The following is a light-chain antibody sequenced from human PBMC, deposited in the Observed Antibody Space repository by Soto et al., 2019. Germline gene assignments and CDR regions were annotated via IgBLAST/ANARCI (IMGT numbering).Light chain of an antibody. Sequence: SYELTQPLSVSVALGQTARITCGGNNIGSKNVHWYQQKPGQAPVLVIYRDSNRPSGIPERFSGSNSGNTATLTISRAQAGDEAHYYCQVRDSAGVFGGGTKLTVL. J-gene: IGLJ3*02. V-gene: IGLV3-9*01. CDR3: QVRDSAGV. CDR2: RDS. CDR1: NIGSKN.